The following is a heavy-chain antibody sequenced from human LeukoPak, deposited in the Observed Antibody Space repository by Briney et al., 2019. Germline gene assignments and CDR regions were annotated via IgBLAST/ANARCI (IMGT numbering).Heavy chain of an antibody. CDR2: ISAYNGNT. D-gene: IGHD3-9*01. Sequence: MGWISAYNGNTNYAQKLQGRVTMTTDTSTSTAYMELRSLRSDDTAVYYCARADMTTGDDYWGQGTLVTVSS. CDR3: ARADMTTGDDY. J-gene: IGHJ4*02. V-gene: IGHV1-18*01.